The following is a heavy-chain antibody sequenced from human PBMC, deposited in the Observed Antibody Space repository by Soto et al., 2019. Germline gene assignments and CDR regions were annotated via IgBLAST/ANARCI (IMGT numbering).Heavy chain of an antibody. J-gene: IGHJ5*02. Sequence: GASVKVSCKASGYTFTSYGISWVRQAPGQGLEWMGWISAYNGNTNYAQKLQGRVTMTTDTSTSTAYMELRSLRSDDTAVYYCARDLFLGYYDSSGYYATYNWFDPWGQGTLVTVSS. V-gene: IGHV1-18*01. D-gene: IGHD3-22*01. CDR3: ARDLFLGYYDSSGYYATYNWFDP. CDR1: GYTFTSYG. CDR2: ISAYNGNT.